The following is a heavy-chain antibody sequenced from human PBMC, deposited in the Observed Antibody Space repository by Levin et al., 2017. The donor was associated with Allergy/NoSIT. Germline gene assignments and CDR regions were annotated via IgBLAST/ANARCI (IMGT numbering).Heavy chain of an antibody. J-gene: IGHJ4*02. CDR2: IKPSGDST. V-gene: IGHV1-46*01. CDR1: GYTFTRYY. D-gene: IGHD5-18*01. Sequence: EASVKVSCKASGYTFTRYYMHWVRQAPGQGLEWMGVIKPSGDSTSYAQKFQGRVTMTRDTSTSTVYLELSSLRSEDTAVYYCARSSTAMVTGGFDYWGQGTLVTVSS. CDR3: ARSSTAMVTGGFDY.